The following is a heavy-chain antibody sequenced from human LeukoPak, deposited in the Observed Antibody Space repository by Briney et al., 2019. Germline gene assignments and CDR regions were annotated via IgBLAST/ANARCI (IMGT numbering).Heavy chain of an antibody. CDR3: TSSILKYCSGGRCFSGYYYYGMDV. V-gene: IGHV3-73*01. J-gene: IGHJ6*02. Sequence: GGSLGLSCAASGFTFSGSAMHWVRQASGKGLEWVGRIRSKANNYATAYAASVEGRFIISRDDSRNTAYLLMNSLKTEDTAVYYCTSSILKYCSGGRCFSGYYYYGMDVWGQGTTVTVSS. CDR2: IRSKANNYAT. D-gene: IGHD2-15*01. CDR1: GFTFSGSA.